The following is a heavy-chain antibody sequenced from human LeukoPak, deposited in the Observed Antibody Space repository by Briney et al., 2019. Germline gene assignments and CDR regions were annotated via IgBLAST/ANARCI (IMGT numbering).Heavy chain of an antibody. Sequence: SVTLSLTCAVSGGSISSSNWWSWVRQPPGKGLEWIGEIYHSGSTNYNPSLKSRVTISVDRSKNQFSLKLSSVTAADTAAYYCARARGGYYGSGSYLKKGGHYFDYWGQGTLVTVSS. D-gene: IGHD3-10*01. CDR2: IYHSGST. CDR3: ARARGGYYGSGSYLKKGGHYFDY. CDR1: GGSISSSNW. J-gene: IGHJ4*02. V-gene: IGHV4-4*02.